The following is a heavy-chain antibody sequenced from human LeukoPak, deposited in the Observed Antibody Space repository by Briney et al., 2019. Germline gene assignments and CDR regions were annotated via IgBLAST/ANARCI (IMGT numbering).Heavy chain of an antibody. V-gene: IGHV4-59*01. CDR3: AREGDYEEWRDWFDP. Sequence: SETLSLTCTVSGGSISSYYWSWIRQPPGKGLEWIGYIYYSGSTNYNPSLKSRVTISVDTSKNQFSLKLSFVTAADTAVYYCAREGDYEEWRDWFDPWGQGTLVTVSS. J-gene: IGHJ5*02. CDR2: IYYSGST. D-gene: IGHD4-17*01. CDR1: GGSISSYY.